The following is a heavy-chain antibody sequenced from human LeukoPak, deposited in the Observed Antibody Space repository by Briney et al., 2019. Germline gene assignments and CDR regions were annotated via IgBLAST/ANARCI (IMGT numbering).Heavy chain of an antibody. CDR2: ISYDGSNK. V-gene: IGHV3-30*04. Sequence: GGSLRLSCAASGFTFSSYAMHWVRQAPGKGLEWVAVISYDGSNKYYADSVKGRFTISRDNSKNTLYLQMNSLRAEDTAVYYCPRATFPPNFDYWGQGTLVTVSS. J-gene: IGHJ4*02. CDR1: GFTFSSYA. CDR3: PRATFPPNFDY.